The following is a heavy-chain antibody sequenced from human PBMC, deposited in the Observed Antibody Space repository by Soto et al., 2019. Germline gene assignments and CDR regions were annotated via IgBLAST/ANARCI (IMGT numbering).Heavy chain of an antibody. CDR2: INPNSGGT. V-gene: IGHV1-2*04. D-gene: IGHD5-18*01. CDR3: ARQDGYSYGYYFVY. J-gene: IGHJ4*02. CDR1: GYTFTDYY. Sequence: ASVKVSCKAPGYTFTDYYMHWVRQAPGQGLEWMGWINPNSGGTNYAQKFQGWVTMTRDTSISTAYMELSRLRSDDTAVYYCARQDGYSYGYYFVYWGQGTLVTVSS.